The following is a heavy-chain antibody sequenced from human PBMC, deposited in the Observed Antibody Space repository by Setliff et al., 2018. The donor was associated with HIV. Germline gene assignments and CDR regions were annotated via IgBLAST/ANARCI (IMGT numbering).Heavy chain of an antibody. CDR3: VKARVDGDYYYYYYMDV. Sequence: PGGSLRLSCAASGFTFSTYWMHWVRQAPGKGLAWVSRIDGDGSPTTYADSVKGRFTISRDNAKNTLYLQMSSLRAEDTAVYYCVKARVDGDYYYYYYMDVWGEGTTVTVSS. CDR2: IDGDGSPT. CDR1: GFTFSTYW. J-gene: IGHJ6*03. D-gene: IGHD4-17*01. V-gene: IGHV3-74*01.